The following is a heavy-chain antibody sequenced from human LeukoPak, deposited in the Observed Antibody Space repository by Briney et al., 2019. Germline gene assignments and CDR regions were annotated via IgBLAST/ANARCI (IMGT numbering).Heavy chain of an antibody. CDR3: VRQGAALDCHFLYMDV. J-gene: IGHJ6*03. D-gene: IGHD2-21*02. CDR2: ISDDGSTE. CDR1: GFTFRRHA. V-gene: IGHV3-30*01. Sequence: GGSLRLSCAASGFTFRRHAMHWVRQAPGKGLEWVAGISDDGSTEFYLDSVRGRFSISRDTSKNTLLLKMNSLRVEDMAVYYCVRQGAALDCHFLYMDVWGRGTSVTVS.